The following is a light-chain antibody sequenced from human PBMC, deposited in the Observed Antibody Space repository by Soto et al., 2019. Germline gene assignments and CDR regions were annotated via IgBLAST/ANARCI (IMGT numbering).Light chain of an antibody. CDR3: QQSHNIPLT. Sequence: DIQMTQSPSSLSASVGDRVTITCRASQTITTYLNWYQRKPGKAPKLLIYSASTLQSDVPSRFSASGYGTEFTLTIDSLQPEDSATYYCQQSHNIPLTFGPGTKLAIK. CDR1: QTITTY. CDR2: SAS. V-gene: IGKV1-39*01. J-gene: IGKJ3*01.